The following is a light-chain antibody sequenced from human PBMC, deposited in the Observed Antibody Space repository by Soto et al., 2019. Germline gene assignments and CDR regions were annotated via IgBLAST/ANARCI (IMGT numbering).Light chain of an antibody. CDR2: KAS. Sequence: DIQMTQSPSTLSASVGDRVTIACRASQSISNWLAWYQQRPGKAPKLLIYKASNLESGVPSRFSGSGSGTEFTLIISSLQPDDFATYYCQQYNSYPITFGQGTRLEIK. CDR3: QQYNSYPIT. CDR1: QSISNW. V-gene: IGKV1-5*03. J-gene: IGKJ5*01.